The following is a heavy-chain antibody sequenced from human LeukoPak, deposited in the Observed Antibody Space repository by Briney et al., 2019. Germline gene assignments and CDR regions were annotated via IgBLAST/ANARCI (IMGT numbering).Heavy chain of an antibody. Sequence: PGGSLRLSCAASGFTVSTNYMSWVRQAPGKGLEWVSVIYSGGSTYYADSVKGRFTISRDNSKNTLYLQMNSLRAEDTAVYYCAKDPSGRDFWSGYLGYWGQGTLVTVSS. CDR1: GFTVSTNY. D-gene: IGHD3-3*01. J-gene: IGHJ4*02. CDR3: AKDPSGRDFWSGYLGY. V-gene: IGHV3-53*01. CDR2: IYSGGST.